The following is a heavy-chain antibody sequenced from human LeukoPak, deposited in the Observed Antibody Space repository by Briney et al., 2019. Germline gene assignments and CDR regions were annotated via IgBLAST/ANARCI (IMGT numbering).Heavy chain of an antibody. Sequence: SETLSLTCTVSGYSISSGYYWGWIRQSPRKGLEWIGNIYRRGSTHYNPSLKSRVTISMDTSKNQFSLKLSSVTAADTAVYYCARDVRNYYDSSGYYLFDYWGQGTLVTVSS. J-gene: IGHJ4*02. CDR1: GYSISSGYY. CDR2: IYRRGST. CDR3: ARDVRNYYDSSGYYLFDY. D-gene: IGHD3-22*01. V-gene: IGHV4-38-2*02.